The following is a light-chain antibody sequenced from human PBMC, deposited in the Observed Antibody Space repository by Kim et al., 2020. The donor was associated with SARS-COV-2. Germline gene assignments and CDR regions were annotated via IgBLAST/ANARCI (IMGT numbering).Light chain of an antibody. Sequence: GTPVTTPGARSGGTIASNFVQWYQQRPGRAPSTVIYEDDLRPSGVSGRFSGSIDISSNSASLSISGLQTEDEADYFCHSFDANSHVFGGGTQLTVL. J-gene: IGLJ2*01. CDR3: HSFDANSHV. CDR2: EDD. CDR1: GGTIASNF. V-gene: IGLV6-57*03.